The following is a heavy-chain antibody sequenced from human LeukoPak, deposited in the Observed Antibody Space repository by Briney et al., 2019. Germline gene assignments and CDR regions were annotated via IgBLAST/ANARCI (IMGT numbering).Heavy chain of an antibody. CDR2: INSDGSRT. V-gene: IGHV3-74*01. CDR1: GFTFSSYW. CDR3: AKVFSGEQLVPADY. J-gene: IGHJ4*02. D-gene: IGHD6-6*01. Sequence: PGGSLRLSCAASGFTFSSYWMHWVRQAPGKGLVWVSRINSDGSRTSYADSVKGRFTISRDNAKNTLYLQMNSLRAEDTAVYYCAKVFSGEQLVPADYWGQGTLVTVSS.